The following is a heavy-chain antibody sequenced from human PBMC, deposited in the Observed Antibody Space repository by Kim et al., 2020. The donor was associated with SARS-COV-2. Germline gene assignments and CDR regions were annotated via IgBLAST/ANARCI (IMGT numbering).Heavy chain of an antibody. J-gene: IGHJ5*02. Sequence: SETLSLTCAVYGGSFSGYYWSWIRQPPGKGLEWIGEINHSGSTNYNPSLKSRVTISVDTSKNQFSLKLSSVTAADTAVYYCARGPGRSSSWWFGAGDWFDPWGQGTLVTVSS. V-gene: IGHV4-34*01. D-gene: IGHD6-13*01. CDR1: GGSFSGYY. CDR3: ARGPGRSSSWWFGAGDWFDP. CDR2: INHSGST.